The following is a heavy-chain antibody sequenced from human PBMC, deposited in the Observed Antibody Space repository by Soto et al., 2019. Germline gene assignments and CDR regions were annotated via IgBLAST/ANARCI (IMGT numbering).Heavy chain of an antibody. CDR2: ISSTTNYI. CDR1: GFTFTRYS. J-gene: IGHJ4*02. V-gene: IGHV3-21*06. CDR3: ARESEDLTSNFDY. Sequence: AGGSLRLSCAASGFTFTRYSMNWVRQAPGKGLEWVSSISSTTNYIYYGDSMKGRFTISRDNAKNSLYLEMNSLRAEDTAVYYCARESEDLTSNFDYWGQGTLVTVSS.